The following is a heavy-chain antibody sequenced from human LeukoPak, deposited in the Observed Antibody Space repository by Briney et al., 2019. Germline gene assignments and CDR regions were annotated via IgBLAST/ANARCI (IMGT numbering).Heavy chain of an antibody. V-gene: IGHV4-59*01. CDR1: GGSISSYY. CDR2: IYYSGST. Sequence: TSETLSLTCTVSGGSISSYYWSWIRQPPGKGLEWIGYIYYSGSTNYNPSLKSRVTISVDTSKNQFSLKLSSVTAADTAVYYCASSGRRDGYSEEFDYWGQGTLVTVSS. J-gene: IGHJ4*02. D-gene: IGHD5-24*01. CDR3: ASSGRRDGYSEEFDY.